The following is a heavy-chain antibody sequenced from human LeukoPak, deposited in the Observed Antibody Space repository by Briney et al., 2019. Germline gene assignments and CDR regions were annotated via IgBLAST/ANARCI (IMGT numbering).Heavy chain of an antibody. CDR2: IRYDGSNK. J-gene: IGHJ4*02. Sequence: PGGSLRLSCAASGFTFSSYGMHWVRQAPGKGLEWVAFIRYDGSNKYYADSVKGRFTISRDNSKNTLYLYMNSLRAEDTAVYYCARDRGGLTMIVPSDYWGQGTLVTVSS. D-gene: IGHD3-22*01. V-gene: IGHV3-30*02. CDR1: GFTFSSYG. CDR3: ARDRGGLTMIVPSDY.